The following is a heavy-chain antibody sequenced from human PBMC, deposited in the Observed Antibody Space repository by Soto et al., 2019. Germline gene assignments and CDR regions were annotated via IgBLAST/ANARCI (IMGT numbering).Heavy chain of an antibody. CDR1: GYSFTTYW. Sequence: XESLKLSCKCSGYSFTTYWISLVLQTPGKGLEWMGIIYPGDSDTRYSPSFQGQVTISADKSISTAYLQWSSLRASDTAIYYCARGGISYSYYYYALDVWGQGTTVTVSS. V-gene: IGHV5-51*01. D-gene: IGHD6-6*01. CDR2: IYPGDSDT. CDR3: ARGGISYSYYYYALDV. J-gene: IGHJ6*02.